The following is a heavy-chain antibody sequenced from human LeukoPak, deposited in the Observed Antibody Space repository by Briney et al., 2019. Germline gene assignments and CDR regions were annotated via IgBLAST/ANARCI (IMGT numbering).Heavy chain of an antibody. CDR3: ARTYDSSGYYYNWFDP. Sequence: ASVQVSCKASGYTFTGSSMQWVRQAPGQGLEWMGWINPNSGGTKYAQKFQGRVTMTRDTSISTAYMELSRLRSDDTAVYYCARTYDSSGYYYNWFDPWGQGTLVTVSS. V-gene: IGHV1-2*02. J-gene: IGHJ5*02. CDR1: GYTFTGSS. CDR2: INPNSGGT. D-gene: IGHD3-22*01.